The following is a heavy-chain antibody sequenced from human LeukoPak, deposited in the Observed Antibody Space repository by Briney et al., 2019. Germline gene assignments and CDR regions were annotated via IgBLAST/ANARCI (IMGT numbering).Heavy chain of an antibody. CDR3: AKSIAVAGFAGGRTFDY. D-gene: IGHD6-19*01. V-gene: IGHV3-30*02. CDR2: IRYDESDK. CDR1: GFTFSHYG. J-gene: IGHJ4*02. Sequence: GGSLRLSCAASGFTFSHYGMHWVRQAPGKGLEWVAYIRYDESDKHYADSVKGRFTISRDNSKNTLYVQMHSLRAEDTAVYYCAKSIAVAGFAGGRTFDYWGQGILVTVSS.